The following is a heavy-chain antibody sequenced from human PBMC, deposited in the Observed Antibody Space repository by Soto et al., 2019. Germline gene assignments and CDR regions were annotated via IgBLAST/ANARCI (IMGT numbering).Heavy chain of an antibody. CDR2: IIPILGIA. V-gene: IGHV1-69*02. D-gene: IGHD3-16*02. J-gene: IGHJ4*02. CDR3: ARGLLRLGELSLSGYYFDY. Sequence: QVQLVQSGAEVKKPGSSVKVSCKASGGTFSSYTISWVRQAPGQGLEWMGRIIPILGIANYAQKFQGRVTTTADKSTSTAYMELSSLRSEDTAVYYCARGLLRLGELSLSGYYFDYWGQGTLVTVSS. CDR1: GGTFSSYT.